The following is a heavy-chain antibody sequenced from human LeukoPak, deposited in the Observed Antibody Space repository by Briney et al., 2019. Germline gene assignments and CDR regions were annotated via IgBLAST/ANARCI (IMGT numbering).Heavy chain of an antibody. J-gene: IGHJ4*02. CDR2: ISRSSSYI. CDR1: GFTFSSYT. Sequence: GGSLRLSCAASGFTFSSYTMNWVRQAPGKGLEGVSSISRSSSYIYYADSMKGRFNISRDNANNSLFLQMNSLRAEDTAVYYCARGGVSVGGNFDYWGQGTLVTVSS. CDR3: ARGGVSVGGNFDY. V-gene: IGHV3-21*01. D-gene: IGHD4-23*01.